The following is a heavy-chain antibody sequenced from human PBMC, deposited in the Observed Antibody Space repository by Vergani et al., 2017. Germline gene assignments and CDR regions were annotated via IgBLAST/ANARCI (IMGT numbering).Heavy chain of an antibody. D-gene: IGHD6-13*01. CDR2: INPNSGGT. J-gene: IGHJ3*02. CDR1: GYTFTGYY. V-gene: IGHV1-2*04. Sequence: QVQLVQSGAEVKKPGASVKVSCKASGYTFTGYYMHWVRQAPGQGLEWMGWINPNSGGTNYAQKFQGWVTMTRDTYISPAYMELSRLRSDDTAVYYCARRPGVVGRQQLVRGTRNDAFDIWGQGTMVTVSS. CDR3: ARRPGVVGRQQLVRGTRNDAFDI.